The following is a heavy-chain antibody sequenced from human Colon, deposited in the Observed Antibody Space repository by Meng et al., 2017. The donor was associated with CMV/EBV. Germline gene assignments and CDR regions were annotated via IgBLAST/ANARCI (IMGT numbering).Heavy chain of an antibody. CDR2: VFYSGNT. V-gene: IGHV4-39*01. Sequence: SETLSLTCTVSGSIRSASDYWTWIRQPPGKGLEWIGSVFYSGNTHYNPSLMSRVTISVDTTKHQFSLHLSSATAPDTAIYYCARHEGDYYGPWYFDRWGPGTVVTVSS. J-gene: IGHJ4*02. CDR3: ARHEGDYYGPWYFDR. CDR1: GSIRSASDY. D-gene: IGHD3-10*01.